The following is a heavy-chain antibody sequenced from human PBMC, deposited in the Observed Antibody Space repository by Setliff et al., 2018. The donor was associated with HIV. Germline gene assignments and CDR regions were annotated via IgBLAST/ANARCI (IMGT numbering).Heavy chain of an antibody. CDR1: GASVSTTGYY. V-gene: IGHV4-39*02. CDR3: ATYLSDNYLDGAFDI. J-gene: IGHJ3*02. CDR2: TFYSGST. D-gene: IGHD3-3*01. Sequence: PSETLSLTCTVSGASVSTTGYYWGWLRQSPGKGLQWIGTTFYSGSTYYNPSLKSRVTISLDTSNNDFSLTLTSVTAAETALYFCATYLSDNYLDGAFDIWGRGTMVTVSS.